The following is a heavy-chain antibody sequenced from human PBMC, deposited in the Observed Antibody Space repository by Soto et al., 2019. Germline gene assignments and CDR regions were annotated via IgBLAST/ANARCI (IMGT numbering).Heavy chain of an antibody. CDR3: ASFYYYGADDNWFDP. J-gene: IGHJ5*02. V-gene: IGHV4-4*02. Sequence: QVQLQESGPGLVKPSGTLSLTCAVSGGSITSSNWWSWVRQPPGKGLEWIGEIYHSGSTNYNPALKSRVTITVDKSKTQFSLKLSSVTATYTAVYYCASFYYYGADDNWFDPWGQGTLVTVSS. CDR2: IYHSGST. D-gene: IGHD3-10*01. CDR1: GGSITSSNW.